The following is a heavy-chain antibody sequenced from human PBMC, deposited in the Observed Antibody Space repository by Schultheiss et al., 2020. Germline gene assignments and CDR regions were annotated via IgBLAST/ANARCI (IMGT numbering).Heavy chain of an antibody. CDR1: GGSFSGYY. J-gene: IGHJ6*02. CDR3: ARVGRIAAAGPGGYYYGMDV. CDR2: IYYSGST. V-gene: IGHV4-59*01. Sequence: SETLSLTCAVYGGSFSGYYWSWIRQPPGKGLEWIGYIYYSGSTNYNPSLKSRVTISIDTSKNQFSLKLSSVTAADTAVYYCARVGRIAAAGPGGYYYGMDVWGQGTTVTVSS. D-gene: IGHD6-13*01.